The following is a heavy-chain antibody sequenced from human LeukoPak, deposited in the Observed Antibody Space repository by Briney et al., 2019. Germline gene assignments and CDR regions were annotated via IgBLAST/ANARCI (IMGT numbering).Heavy chain of an antibody. CDR2: IGTAVYT. CDR1: GFTFSDYD. V-gene: IGHV3-13*01. D-gene: IGHD1-1*01. J-gene: IGHJ4*02. Sequence: AGSLRLACAAAGFTFSDYDMHWVRQATGKGLEWVSAIGTAVYTYYTGSVKDRLTISRENAKNSLYLQMNSLRAGDTAVYYCARVAKERVGGVYYFDYWGQGTLVTVSS. CDR3: ARVAKERVGGVYYFDY.